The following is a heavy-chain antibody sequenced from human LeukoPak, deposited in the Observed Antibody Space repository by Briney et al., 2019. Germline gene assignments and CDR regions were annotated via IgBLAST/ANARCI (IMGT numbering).Heavy chain of an antibody. J-gene: IGHJ4*02. CDR2: MNPNSGNT. CDR3: ARGYSPSVRTTGNDY. CDR1: GYTFTSHD. D-gene: IGHD1-1*01. Sequence: ASVKVSCKASGYTFTSHDINWVRQATGQGLEWMGWMNPNSGNTGYAQKFQGRVAMTRDTSINTAYLDLYSLRSEDTAVYYCARGYSPSVRTTGNDYWGQGTLVTVSS. V-gene: IGHV1-8*01.